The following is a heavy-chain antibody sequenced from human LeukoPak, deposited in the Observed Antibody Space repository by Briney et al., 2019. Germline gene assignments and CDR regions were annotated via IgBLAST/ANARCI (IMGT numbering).Heavy chain of an antibody. D-gene: IGHD3-16*01. V-gene: IGHV3-23*01. J-gene: IGHJ4*02. CDR2: IIPSGFET. CDR3: AKHLSRGTADY. CDR1: GFTFSDYA. Sequence: GGSLRLSCAASGFTFSDYAMSWVRQTPGKGLEWVSAIIPSGFETYHTDSVKGRFTISRDNFENTVSLQMNSLTAADTAIYYCAKHLSRGTADYWGQGTLVTVSS.